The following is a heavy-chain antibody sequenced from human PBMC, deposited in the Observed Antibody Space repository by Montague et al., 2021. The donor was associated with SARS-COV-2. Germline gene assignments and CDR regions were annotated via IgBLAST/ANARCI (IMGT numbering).Heavy chain of an antibody. CDR2: TYYRSNWYN. CDR1: GDSVFNNRVA. V-gene: IGHV6-1*01. J-gene: IGHJ6*02. Sequence: CAISGDSVFNNRVAWTWFRQSPSRGLEWLGRTYYRSNWYNDYATSVQGRITVNPDTSKNQFSLQLDSVTPDDTAVYYCARGHRAHDMDVWGHGTAVTVSS. CDR3: ARGHRAHDMDV.